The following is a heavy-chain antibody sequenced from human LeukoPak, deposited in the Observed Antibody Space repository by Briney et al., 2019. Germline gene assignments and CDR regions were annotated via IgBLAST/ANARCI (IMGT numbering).Heavy chain of an antibody. CDR1: GGSISSYY. CDR2: IYYSGST. D-gene: IGHD5-18*01. J-gene: IGHJ3*02. Sequence: SETLSLTCTVSGGSISSYYWSWIRQPPGKGLEWIGYIYYSGSTNYNPSLKSRVTISVDTSKNQFSLKLSSVTAADTAVYYCAREDSPLDAFDIWGQGTMVTVSS. CDR3: AREDSPLDAFDI. V-gene: IGHV4-59*01.